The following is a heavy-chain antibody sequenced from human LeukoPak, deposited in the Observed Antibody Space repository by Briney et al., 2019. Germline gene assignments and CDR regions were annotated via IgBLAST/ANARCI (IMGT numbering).Heavy chain of an antibody. Sequence: PETLSPTCTVSGGSISSYYWSWIRQPAGKGLEWIGRIYTSGSTNYNPSLKSRVTMSVDTSKNQFSLKLSSVTAADTAVYYCASLYYFDRSRGWNYWGQGTLVTVSS. J-gene: IGHJ4*02. CDR1: GGSISSYY. CDR3: ASLYYFDRSRGWNY. CDR2: IYTSGST. V-gene: IGHV4-4*07. D-gene: IGHD3-22*01.